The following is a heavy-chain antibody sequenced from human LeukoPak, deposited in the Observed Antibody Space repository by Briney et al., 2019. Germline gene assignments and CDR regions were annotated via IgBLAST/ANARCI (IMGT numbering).Heavy chain of an antibody. CDR1: GYAFTGYY. D-gene: IGHD2-21*02. J-gene: IGHJ5*02. CDR3: AREEHIVVGTGVWFDP. V-gene: IGHV1-2*02. CDR2: INPNSGGT. Sequence: ASVKVSCKASGYAFTGYYMHWVRQAPGQGLEWVGWINPNSGGTNYAQKFQGRVTMTRDTSISTAYMELSRLISDDTAVYYCAREEHIVVGTGVWFDPWGQGTLVTVSS.